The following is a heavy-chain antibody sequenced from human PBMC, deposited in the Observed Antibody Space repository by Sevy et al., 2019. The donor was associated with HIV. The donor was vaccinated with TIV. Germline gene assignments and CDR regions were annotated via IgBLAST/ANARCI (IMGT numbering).Heavy chain of an antibody. CDR1: GFTFSNFG. D-gene: IGHD1-1*01. V-gene: IGHV3-30*02. CDR2: IQYDGSHK. Sequence: GGSLRLSCAASGFTFSNFGMHWVRQAPGKGLEWVSFIQYDGSHKYYTDSVKGRLTISSDNSKNTLYLQLKSVRGEDTAVYDGVKGGGETGTGGDGWGQGTLVTVSS. J-gene: IGHJ4*02. CDR3: VKGGGETGTGGDG.